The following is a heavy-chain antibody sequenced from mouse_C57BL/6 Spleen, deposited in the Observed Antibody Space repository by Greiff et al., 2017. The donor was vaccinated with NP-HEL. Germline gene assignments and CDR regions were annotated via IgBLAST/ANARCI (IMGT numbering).Heavy chain of an antibody. CDR3: ARHPFNYDGIYYYAMDY. D-gene: IGHD2-3*01. J-gene: IGHJ4*01. CDR1: GFTFNDYY. CDR2: ISNGGGST. V-gene: IGHV5-12*01. Sequence: EVKVVESGGGLVQPGGSLKLSCAASGFTFNDYYMYWVRQTPEKRLEWVAYISNGGGSTYYPATVKGRFTISRDNTKNTLYLQMSRLKSEDTAMYYCARHPFNYDGIYYYAMDYWGKGTSVTVSS.